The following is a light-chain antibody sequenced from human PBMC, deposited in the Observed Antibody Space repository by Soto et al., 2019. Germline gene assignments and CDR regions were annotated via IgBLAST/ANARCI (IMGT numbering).Light chain of an antibody. CDR2: TTN. V-gene: IGLV1-44*01. J-gene: IGLJ1*01. Sequence: QSALTQPHSASVTPGPRVTISCSGSSSNIETSSVHWFQQLPGTAPKLLISTTNQRPSGVPDRFSGSKSGTSASPAISGLQSEDEADYYCAAWDDSLNGHVFGTGTKVTVL. CDR3: AAWDDSLNGHV. CDR1: SSNIETSS.